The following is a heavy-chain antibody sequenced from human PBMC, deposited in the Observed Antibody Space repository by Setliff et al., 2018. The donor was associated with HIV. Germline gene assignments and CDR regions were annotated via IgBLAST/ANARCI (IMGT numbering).Heavy chain of an antibody. J-gene: IGHJ3*02. Sequence: LRLSCAASGFTFSSYWMHWVRQAPGQGLVWVSRITSDGSTTAYADSVKGRFTISRDNAKNKVYLQMNSLRVEDTAIYYCVREKRGADDAFDIWGLGTMVTVSS. V-gene: IGHV3-74*01. CDR1: GFTFSSYW. D-gene: IGHD3-16*01. CDR2: ITSDGSTT. CDR3: VREKRGADDAFDI.